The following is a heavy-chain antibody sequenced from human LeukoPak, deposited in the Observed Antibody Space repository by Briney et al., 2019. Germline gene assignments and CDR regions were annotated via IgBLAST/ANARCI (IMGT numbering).Heavy chain of an antibody. CDR3: AREGRQGQWLAQGGYYFDY. D-gene: IGHD6-19*01. Sequence: ASVKVSCKASGYTFTSYGISWVRQAPGQGLEWMGWISAYNGNTNYAQKLQGRVTMTTDTSTSTAYMELRSLRSDDTAVYYCAREGRQGQWLAQGGYYFDYWGQGTLVTVSS. J-gene: IGHJ4*02. CDR2: ISAYNGNT. CDR1: GYTFTSYG. V-gene: IGHV1-18*04.